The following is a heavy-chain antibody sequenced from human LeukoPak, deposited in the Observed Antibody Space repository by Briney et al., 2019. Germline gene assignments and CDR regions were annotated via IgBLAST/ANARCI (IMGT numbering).Heavy chain of an antibody. V-gene: IGHV3-23*01. Sequence: PGRSLRLSCTASGFTFSDYAMTWVRQAPGKGLEWVSAISGSGYNSYYADSVKGRFTISRDNSKNTLFLRMNSLRGEDTAIYYCAKWMVRRDFWSGAFDIWGQGTMVTV. D-gene: IGHD3-3*01. CDR2: ISGSGYNS. CDR1: GFTFSDYA. J-gene: IGHJ3*02. CDR3: AKWMVRRDFWSGAFDI.